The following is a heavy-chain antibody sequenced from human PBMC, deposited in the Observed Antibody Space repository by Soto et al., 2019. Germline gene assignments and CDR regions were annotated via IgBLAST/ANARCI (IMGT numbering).Heavy chain of an antibody. Sequence: QVQLVQSGAEVKKPGASVKVSCKASGYTFTSYGISWVRQAPGQGLEWMGWISAYNGNTNYAQKLQGRVTMTTDTATSTAYMELRSLRSDDTAVYYCARVGITMVRGVSNWFDPWGQGTLVTVSS. CDR3: ARVGITMVRGVSNWFDP. CDR1: GYTFTSYG. V-gene: IGHV1-18*01. D-gene: IGHD3-10*01. J-gene: IGHJ5*02. CDR2: ISAYNGNT.